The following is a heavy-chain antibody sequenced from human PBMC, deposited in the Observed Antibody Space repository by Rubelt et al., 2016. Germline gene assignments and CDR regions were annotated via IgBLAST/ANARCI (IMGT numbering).Heavy chain of an antibody. D-gene: IGHD3-22*01. CDR3: ARFAIGGHSSGYLFDY. CDR2: INPNSGGK. Sequence: QVQLVQSGAEVKKPGASVKVSCKASGYTFTGYYMHWVRQAPGQGLEWMGWINPNSGGKNYAQKFQGRVTMTRETSISTAYMELSRLRSDETAVYYCARFAIGGHSSGYLFDYWGQGTLVTVSS. CDR1: GYTFTGYY. J-gene: IGHJ4*02. V-gene: IGHV1-2*02.